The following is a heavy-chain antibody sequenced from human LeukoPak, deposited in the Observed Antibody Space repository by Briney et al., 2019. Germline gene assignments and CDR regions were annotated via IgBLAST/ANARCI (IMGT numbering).Heavy chain of an antibody. V-gene: IGHV3-72*01. CDR2: TRNKPNGYST. D-gene: IGHD6-6*01. Sequence: PGGSLRLSCAASGFTFSDHYMDWVRQAPGKGLEWVGRTRNKPNGYSTEYAASVKGRFTISRDDSKNSLYLQMNSLKTEDAAVYYCVRVMYSSSAGGWFDPWGQGTLVTVSS. CDR1: GFTFSDHY. J-gene: IGHJ5*02. CDR3: VRVMYSSSAGGWFDP.